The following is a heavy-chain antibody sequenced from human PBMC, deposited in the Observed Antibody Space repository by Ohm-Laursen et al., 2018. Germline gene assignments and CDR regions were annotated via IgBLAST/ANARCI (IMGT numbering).Heavy chain of an antibody. D-gene: IGHD6-19*01. CDR3: ARGMRSSGWPFFDY. CDR1: GYSISSGYF. J-gene: IGHJ4*02. V-gene: IGHV4-38-2*01. CDR2: IYHSGST. Sequence: GTLSLTWAVSGYSISSGYFWGWIRQPPGKGLEWIGTIYHSGSTYYNPSLKSRVTISVDMSRNQFSLKLDSVTAADTAVYYCARGMRSSGWPFFDYWGQGILVSVSS.